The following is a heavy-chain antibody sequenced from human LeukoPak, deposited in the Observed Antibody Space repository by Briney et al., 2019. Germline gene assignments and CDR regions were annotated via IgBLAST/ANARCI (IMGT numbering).Heavy chain of an antibody. D-gene: IGHD3-10*01. CDR1: GFTFSTYS. V-gene: IGHV3-21*01. CDR3: AREEMGRRAFDI. Sequence: PGGSLRLSCAASGFTFSTYSMNWVRQAPGKGLEWVSSISSSSSYIYYADSVNGRFTISRDNAKNSLYLQMSSLRAGETAVYYCAREEMGRRAFDIWGQGTMVTVSS. J-gene: IGHJ3*02. CDR2: ISSSSSYI.